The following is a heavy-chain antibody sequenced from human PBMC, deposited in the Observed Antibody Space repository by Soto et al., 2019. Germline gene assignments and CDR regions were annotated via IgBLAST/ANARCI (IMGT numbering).Heavy chain of an antibody. Sequence: SETLSLTCVVSGNSVSTTNWWSWVRQSPGKGLEWIGEIYHSGSTNYNPSLKSRVTISVDKSKNQFSLKLSSVTAADTAVYYCARDVGYHYDGSPSGQFDFWGQGTLVTVSS. D-gene: IGHD3-22*01. CDR3: ARDVGYHYDGSPSGQFDF. J-gene: IGHJ4*02. CDR2: IYHSGST. CDR1: GNSVSTTNW. V-gene: IGHV4-4*02.